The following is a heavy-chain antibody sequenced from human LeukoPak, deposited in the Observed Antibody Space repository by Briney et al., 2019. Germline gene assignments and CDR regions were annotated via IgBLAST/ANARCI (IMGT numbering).Heavy chain of an antibody. CDR2: IYYSGST. CDR3: ARERLGNDALDI. D-gene: IGHD1-26*01. V-gene: IGHV4-59*01. CDR1: GGSISSYY. J-gene: IGHJ3*02. Sequence: SETLSLTCTVSGGSISSYYWNWIRQPPGKGLEWIGYIYYSGSTYYNPSIKSRVTMSVDTSKNQFSLKLASVTAADTAVYYCARERLGNDALDIWGQGTLVTVSS.